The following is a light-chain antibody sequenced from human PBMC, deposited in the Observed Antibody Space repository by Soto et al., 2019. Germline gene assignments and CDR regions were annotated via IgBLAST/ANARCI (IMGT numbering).Light chain of an antibody. CDR2: GAS. CDR1: QSVSSNY. Sequence: EIVLTQSPGTLSLSPGERATLSCRASQSVSSNYLAWYQQKPGQAPRLLIYGASSRATGIPDRFSGSGSGTDFTLTISRLEPEDCAVYYCQQYATSPRTFGQGTKVEI. V-gene: IGKV3-20*01. CDR3: QQYATSPRT. J-gene: IGKJ1*01.